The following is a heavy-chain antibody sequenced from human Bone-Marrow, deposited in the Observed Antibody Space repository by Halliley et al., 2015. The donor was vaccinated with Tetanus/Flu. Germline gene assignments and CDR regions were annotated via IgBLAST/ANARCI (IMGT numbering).Heavy chain of an antibody. CDR3: ARGEDHGDYRAFDI. D-gene: IGHD4-17*01. Sequence: IATVSHSGSAYYNASLQGRVTVSVGASKNQVSLKLGSVNAADTAVYYCARGEDHGDYRAFDIWGQGTMVTVSS. V-gene: IGHV4-38-2*02. CDR2: VSHSGSA. J-gene: IGHJ3*02.